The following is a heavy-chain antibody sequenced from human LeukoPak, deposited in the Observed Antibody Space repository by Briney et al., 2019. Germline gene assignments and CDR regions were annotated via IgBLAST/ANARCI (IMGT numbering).Heavy chain of an antibody. CDR1: GGSISSYY. CDR2: INHSGST. Sequence: SETLSLTCTVSGGSISSYYWSWIRQPPGKGLEWIGEINHSGSTNYNPSLKSRVTISVDTSKNQFSLKLSSVTAADTAVYYCARVGGYSYGYPDYWGQGTLVTVSS. V-gene: IGHV4-34*01. CDR3: ARVGGYSYGYPDY. D-gene: IGHD5-18*01. J-gene: IGHJ4*02.